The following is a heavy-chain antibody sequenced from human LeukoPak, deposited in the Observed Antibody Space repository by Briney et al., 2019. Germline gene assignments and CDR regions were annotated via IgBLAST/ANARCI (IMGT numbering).Heavy chain of an antibody. V-gene: IGHV3-9*01. Sequence: GGSLRLSCAASGFTFDDYAMHWVRQAPGKGLEWVSGISWNSGSIGYADSVKDRFTISRDNAKNSLYLQMNSLRAEDTALYYCAKDKTHYYGSGSYPDYWGQGTLVTVSS. CDR3: AKDKTHYYGSGSYPDY. D-gene: IGHD3-10*01. CDR2: ISWNSGSI. J-gene: IGHJ4*02. CDR1: GFTFDDYA.